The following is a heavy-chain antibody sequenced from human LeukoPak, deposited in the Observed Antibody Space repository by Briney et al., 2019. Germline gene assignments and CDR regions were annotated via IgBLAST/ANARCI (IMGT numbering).Heavy chain of an antibody. CDR1: GFTFSDYY. CDR2: ISSSGSTI. Sequence: PGGSLRLSCAASGFTFSDYYMSWIRQAPGKGLEWVSYISSSGSTIYYADSVKGRFTISRDNAKNSLYLQMNSLRAEDTAVYYCARSYYYDSSGYLWGYWGQGTLVTVSS. CDR3: ARSYYYDSSGYLWGY. D-gene: IGHD3-22*01. V-gene: IGHV3-11*01. J-gene: IGHJ4*02.